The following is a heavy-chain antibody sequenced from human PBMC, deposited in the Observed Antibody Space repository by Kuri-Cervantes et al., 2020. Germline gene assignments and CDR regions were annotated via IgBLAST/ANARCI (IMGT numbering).Heavy chain of an antibody. CDR1: GGSISSSSYY. CDR3: ARTKHDYGEAFDI. Sequence: SETLSLTCTVSGGSISSSSYYWGWIRQPPGKGLEWIGSIYYSGSTYYNPSLKSRVTISVDTSKNRFSLKLSSVTAADTAVYYCARTKHDYGEAFDIWGQGTMVTVSS. J-gene: IGHJ3*02. CDR2: IYYSGST. D-gene: IGHD4-17*01. V-gene: IGHV4-39*01.